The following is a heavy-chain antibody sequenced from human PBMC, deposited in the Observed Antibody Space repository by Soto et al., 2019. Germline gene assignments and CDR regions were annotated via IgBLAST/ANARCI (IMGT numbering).Heavy chain of an antibody. D-gene: IGHD1-26*01. Sequence: QVQLVQSGAEVKKPGASVKVSCKASGYTFTSYYMHWVRQAPGQGLEWMGIINPSGGSTSYAQKFQGGGTMTRDTSTSTVYMELSSLRYEDTAVYYCARGHKGPYSGSYYGWYFDLWGRGTLVTVSS. V-gene: IGHV1-46*03. CDR3: ARGHKGPYSGSYYGWYFDL. CDR2: INPSGGST. CDR1: GYTFTSYY. J-gene: IGHJ2*01.